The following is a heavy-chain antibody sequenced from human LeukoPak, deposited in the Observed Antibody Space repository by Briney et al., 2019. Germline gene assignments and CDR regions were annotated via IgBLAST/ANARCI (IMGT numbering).Heavy chain of an antibody. CDR1: GFTFSSYS. D-gene: IGHD3-3*01. CDR3: ARGRYDFWSGYYTFDY. Sequence: PGGSLRLSCPASGFTFSSYSMNWVRQAPGKGLEWVSSISSSSSYIYYADSVKGRFTISRDNAKNSLYLQMNSLRAEDTAVYYCARGRYDFWSGYYTFDYWGQGTLVTVSS. V-gene: IGHV3-21*01. CDR2: ISSSSSYI. J-gene: IGHJ4*02.